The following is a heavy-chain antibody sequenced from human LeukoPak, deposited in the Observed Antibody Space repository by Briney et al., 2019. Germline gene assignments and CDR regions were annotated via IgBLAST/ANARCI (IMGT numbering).Heavy chain of an antibody. CDR2: IYSGGSI. Sequence: GGSLRLSCAASGFTVSSNYMSWVRQAPGKGLEWVSVIYSGGSIYYADSVKGRFTISRDNSKNTLYLQMNSLRAEDTAVYYCAKDPLSGSYYGYYFDYWGQGTLVTVSS. D-gene: IGHD1-26*01. J-gene: IGHJ4*02. CDR3: AKDPLSGSYYGYYFDY. CDR1: GFTVSSNY. V-gene: IGHV3-53*05.